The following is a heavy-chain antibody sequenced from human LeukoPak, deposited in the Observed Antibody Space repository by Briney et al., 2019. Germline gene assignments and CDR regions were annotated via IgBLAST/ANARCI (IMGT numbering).Heavy chain of an antibody. CDR3: AKDTGDGYNYSLLDY. CDR2: ISWDGGST. V-gene: IGHV3-43D*03. Sequence: GGSLRLSCAASVFTFYDYAMHGVRQAPGKGLEWVSLISWDGGSTYYADSVKGRFTISRDNSKNSLYLQMNSPRAEVTALYYCAKDTGDGYNYSLLDYWGQGTLVTVSS. CDR1: VFTFYDYA. D-gene: IGHD5-24*01. J-gene: IGHJ4*02.